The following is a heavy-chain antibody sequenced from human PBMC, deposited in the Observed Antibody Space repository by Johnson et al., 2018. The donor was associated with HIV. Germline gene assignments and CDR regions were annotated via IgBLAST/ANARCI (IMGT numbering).Heavy chain of an antibody. Sequence: VQLVESGGGLVQPGGSLGLSCAASGFTFSSYWMSWVRQAPGKGLEWVANIKQDGSEKYYVDSVKGRFTISRDNAKNSLYLQMNSLRAEDTAVYYCARDAVIRSGWYNVDAFDIWGQGTVVTVSS. D-gene: IGHD6-19*01. CDR3: ARDAVIRSGWYNVDAFDI. CDR1: GFTFSSYW. J-gene: IGHJ3*02. CDR2: IKQDGSEK. V-gene: IGHV3-7*05.